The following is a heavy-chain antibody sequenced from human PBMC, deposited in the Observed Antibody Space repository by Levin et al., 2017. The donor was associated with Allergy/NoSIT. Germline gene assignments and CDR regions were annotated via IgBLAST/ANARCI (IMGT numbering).Heavy chain of an antibody. J-gene: IGHJ4*02. Sequence: PSETPSLTCAVSGGSISTDNWWSWIRQPPGKGLEWIGEIYRSGDTNHNPSLRSRVTMSVDKSKDHFSLKLGSVTAAGPAVYYCATVEGLFCSGVSCSYSFHYWGQGALVTVSS. V-gene: IGHV4-4*02. CDR3: ATVEGLFCSGVSCSYSFHY. CDR1: GGSISTDNW. CDR2: IYRSGDT. D-gene: IGHD3-9*01.